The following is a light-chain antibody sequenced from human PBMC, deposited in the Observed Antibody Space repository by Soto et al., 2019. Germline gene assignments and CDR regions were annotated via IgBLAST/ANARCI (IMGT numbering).Light chain of an antibody. V-gene: IGLV2-14*01. CDR1: ISDVGGYNY. CDR2: EVS. J-gene: IGLJ1*01. Sequence: SALTQPASVSGSPGQSITISCTGTISDVGGYNYVSWSQQHPGKAPKLMIYEVSNRPSGVSNRFSGSKSGNTASLTISGLQAEDEADYYCSSYTTTNTYVFGTGTKVTVL. CDR3: SSYTTTNTYV.